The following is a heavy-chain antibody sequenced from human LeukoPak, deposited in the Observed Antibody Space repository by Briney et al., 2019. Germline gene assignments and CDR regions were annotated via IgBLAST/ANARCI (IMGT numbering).Heavy chain of an antibody. CDR1: GYIFTSNW. V-gene: IGHV5-51*01. Sequence: GESLKISCKGSGYIFTSNWIAWVRQMPGKGLESMGIINPGDSDTRYSPSFQGQVTISADKSISTAYLQWSSLKASDTAMYYCARRVDSGKAFDYWGQGTLVTVSS. D-gene: IGHD1-26*01. CDR2: INPGDSDT. J-gene: IGHJ4*02. CDR3: ARRVDSGKAFDY.